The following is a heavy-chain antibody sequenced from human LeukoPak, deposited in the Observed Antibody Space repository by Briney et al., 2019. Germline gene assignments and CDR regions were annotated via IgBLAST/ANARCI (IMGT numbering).Heavy chain of an antibody. V-gene: IGHV4-61*01. D-gene: IGHD1-1*01. Sequence: SETLSLTCAVSGDSVSSSNYYWSWIRQPPGKGLEWIGYIYYGVNTNYNPSLQSRVTISVDTSKSQFSLRLSSVTAADTAVYYCARLTRRSGNYFDYWGQGTLVTVSS. CDR1: GDSVSSSNYY. CDR3: ARLTRRSGNYFDY. J-gene: IGHJ4*02. CDR2: IYYGVNT.